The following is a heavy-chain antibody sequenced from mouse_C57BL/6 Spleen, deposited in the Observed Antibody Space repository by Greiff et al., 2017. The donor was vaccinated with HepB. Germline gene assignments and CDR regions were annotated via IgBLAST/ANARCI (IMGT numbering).Heavy chain of an antibody. CDR2: ISGGGGNT. Sequence: EVKLMESGGGLVKPGGSLKLSCAASGFTFSSYTMSWVRQTPEKRLEWVATISGGGGNTYYPDSVKGRFTISRDNAKNTPYLQVSSLRSEDTALYYCARTTVVFDYWGQGTTLTVSS. V-gene: IGHV5-9*01. D-gene: IGHD1-1*01. CDR3: ARTTVVFDY. J-gene: IGHJ2*01. CDR1: GFTFSSYT.